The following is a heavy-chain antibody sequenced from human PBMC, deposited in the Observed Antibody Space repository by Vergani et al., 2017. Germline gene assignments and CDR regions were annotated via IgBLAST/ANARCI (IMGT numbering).Heavy chain of an antibody. CDR3: ARGRLKIEGVTSNWFDP. V-gene: IGHV1-18*01. Sequence: QVQLVQSGTEVKKPGASVKVSCKASGYTFTTYGISWVRQAPGQGLEWMGLISASNGNTNYAQKLLGRVTMTTDRSTSTAYMELRSLRSDDTAVYYCARGRLKIEGVTSNWFDPWGQGTLVTVSS. CDR2: ISASNGNT. D-gene: IGHD1-26*01. CDR1: GYTFTTYG. J-gene: IGHJ5*02.